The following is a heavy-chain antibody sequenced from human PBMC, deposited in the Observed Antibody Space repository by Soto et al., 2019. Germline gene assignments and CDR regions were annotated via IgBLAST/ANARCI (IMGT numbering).Heavy chain of an antibody. Sequence: ASVKVSCKTSGYTFTTYYLHWVRQAPGQGLEWMGWIDPNSGVTKYAQKFQGRVTVTRDTSIRTTYMELSSLTSDDTAVYYCAKENFKFDSWGQGTLVTVSS. V-gene: IGHV1-2*02. CDR2: IDPNSGVT. CDR1: GYTFTTYY. CDR3: AKENFKFDS. J-gene: IGHJ4*02. D-gene: IGHD1-7*01.